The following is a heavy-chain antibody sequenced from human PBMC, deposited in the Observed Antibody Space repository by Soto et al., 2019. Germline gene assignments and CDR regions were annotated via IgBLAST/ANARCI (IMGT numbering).Heavy chain of an antibody. CDR2: IIPIFGTA. J-gene: IGHJ4*02. CDR3: ATPDTAMVHKYGYFDH. D-gene: IGHD5-18*01. CDR1: GYTFTSYA. Sequence: SVKVSCKASGYTFTSYAMHWVRQAPGQRLEWMGGIIPIFGTANYAQKFQGRVTITADKSTSTAYMELSSLRSEDTAVYYCATPDTAMVHKYGYFDHWGQGTLVTVSS. V-gene: IGHV1-69*06.